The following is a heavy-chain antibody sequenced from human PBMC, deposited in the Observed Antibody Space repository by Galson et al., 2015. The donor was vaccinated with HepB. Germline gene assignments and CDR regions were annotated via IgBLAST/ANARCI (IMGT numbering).Heavy chain of an antibody. D-gene: IGHD1-26*01. V-gene: IGHV3-73*01. CDR1: GFTFSGSA. CDR3: TSGGSHSEH. Sequence: SLRLSCAASGFTFSGSAMHWVRQASGKGLEWVGRIRSKASNYATTYVASVNGRFAISRDDSKNTAYLQMNSLKTEDTAVYYCTSGGSHSEHWGQGTLVTVSS. CDR2: IRSKASNYAT. J-gene: IGHJ4*02.